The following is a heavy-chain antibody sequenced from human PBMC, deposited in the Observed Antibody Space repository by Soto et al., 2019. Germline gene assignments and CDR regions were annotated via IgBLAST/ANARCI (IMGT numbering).Heavy chain of an antibody. Sequence: QVQLQESGPGLVKPSGTLSLTCAVSGGSISSSHWWTWVRQPPGKGLEWIGEIYHSGSTNYNPSLKSRVTISVDKSKNQFSLWLGSVTAADTAVYYCARDGEYYSDSSGRLDLWGQGTTVTVSS. CDR1: GGSISSSHW. D-gene: IGHD3-22*01. CDR3: ARDGEYYSDSSGRLDL. CDR2: IYHSGST. V-gene: IGHV4-4*02. J-gene: IGHJ6*02.